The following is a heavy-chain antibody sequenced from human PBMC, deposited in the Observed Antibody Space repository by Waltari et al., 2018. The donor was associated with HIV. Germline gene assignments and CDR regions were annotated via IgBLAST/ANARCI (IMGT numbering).Heavy chain of an antibody. CDR1: GGTFSSYA. D-gene: IGHD2-2*01. CDR2: LIPIFGTA. J-gene: IGHJ4*02. V-gene: IGHV1-69*18. CDR3: ARGGNQAPDYFAY. Sequence: QVQLVQSGAEVKKPGSSVKVSCKASGGTFSSYAMSWVRQAAGQGLEWMGRLIPIFGTANCAQKFQGRGTITADESTSTAYMELSSLRSEDTAVYYCARGGNQAPDYFAYWGQGTLVTVSS.